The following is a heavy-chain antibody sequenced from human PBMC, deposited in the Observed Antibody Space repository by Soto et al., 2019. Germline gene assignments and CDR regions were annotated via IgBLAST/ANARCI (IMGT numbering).Heavy chain of an antibody. CDR2: IYTSGGT. D-gene: IGHD1-26*01. CDR3: ERDTGEPFHRYYIDY. Sequence: PSETLSLTCTVSGGSISSYYWSWIRQPAGKGLEWVGRIYTSGGTNYNPSLKSRVTMSEDTSKNQSTLKLSSVTAADTAVYYCERDTGEPFHRYYIDYWGQGTLVTVSS. CDR1: GGSISSYY. V-gene: IGHV4-4*07. J-gene: IGHJ4*02.